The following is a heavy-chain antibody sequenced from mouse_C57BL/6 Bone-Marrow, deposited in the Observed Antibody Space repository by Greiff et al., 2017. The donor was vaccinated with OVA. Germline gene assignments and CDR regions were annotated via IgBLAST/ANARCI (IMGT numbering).Heavy chain of an antibody. CDR1: GYSITSGYY. V-gene: IGHV3-6*01. D-gene: IGHD2-3*01. J-gene: IGHJ2*01. CDR2: ISYDGSN. CDR3: ARDGYYEHFDY. Sequence: EVQLQQSGPGLVKPSQSLSLTCSVTGYSITSGYYWNWIRQFPGNKLEWMGYISYDGSNNYNPSLKNRISITRDTSKNQFFLKLNSVTTEDTATYYCARDGYYEHFDYWGQGTTLTVSS.